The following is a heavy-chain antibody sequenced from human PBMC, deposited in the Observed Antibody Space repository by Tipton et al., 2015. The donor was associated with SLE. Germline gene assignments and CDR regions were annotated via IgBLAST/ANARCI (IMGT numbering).Heavy chain of an antibody. CDR3: ARYPFSSGWP. Sequence: SLRLSCAASGFTFSDSWMTWVRQAPGKGLEWVANIKYDGSEIYYGDSVKGRFTISRDNAKKSLFLQLSSLRVDDTAVYYCARYPFSSGWPWGQGTLVTVSS. J-gene: IGHJ5*02. D-gene: IGHD6-25*01. CDR2: IKYDGSEI. V-gene: IGHV3-7*01. CDR1: GFTFSDSW.